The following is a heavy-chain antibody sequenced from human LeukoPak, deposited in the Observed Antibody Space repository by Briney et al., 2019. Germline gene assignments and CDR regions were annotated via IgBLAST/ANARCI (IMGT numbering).Heavy chain of an antibody. CDR2: ISSSGSTV. J-gene: IGHJ4*02. V-gene: IGHV3-48*03. Sequence: PGGSLRLSCAASGFTLSSYEMNWVRQAPGKGLEWVSYISSSGSTVDYADSVKGRFTISRDNAKDSLYLQMNSLRAEDTAVYYCAREDSGYDYGDYWGQGTLVTVSS. D-gene: IGHD5-12*01. CDR1: GFTLSSYE. CDR3: AREDSGYDYGDY.